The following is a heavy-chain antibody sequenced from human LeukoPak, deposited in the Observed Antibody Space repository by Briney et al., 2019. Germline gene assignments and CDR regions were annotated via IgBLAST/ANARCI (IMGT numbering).Heavy chain of an antibody. D-gene: IGHD5-18*01. CDR2: IYSGGST. CDR3: ARGYGIQLKYYYYMDF. V-gene: IGHV3-53*01. CDR1: GFTASSNY. J-gene: IGHJ6*03. Sequence: GGSLRLSCAASGFTASSNYMSWVRQAPGKGLEWVSVIYSGGSTYYADSVKGRFTISRDNSKNTLYLQMNSLRAEDTAVYYCARGYGIQLKYYYYMDFWGKGTTVTVSS.